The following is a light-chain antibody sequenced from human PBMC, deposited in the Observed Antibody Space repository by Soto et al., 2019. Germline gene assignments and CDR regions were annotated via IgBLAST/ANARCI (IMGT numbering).Light chain of an antibody. V-gene: IGKV3-20*01. CDR2: GAS. CDR1: QSVASSL. Sequence: EVVLTQSPGTLSLSPGEKATLPSRPSQSVASSLLAWYQQKPGQAPRLLIYGASSRATGSPDRFSGSGSGTDFTLTISRLDPEDFAVYYCQQYGSSPITFGQGTRLEIK. CDR3: QQYGSSPIT. J-gene: IGKJ5*01.